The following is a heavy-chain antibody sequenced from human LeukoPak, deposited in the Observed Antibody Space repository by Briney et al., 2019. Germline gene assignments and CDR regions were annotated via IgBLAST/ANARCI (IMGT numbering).Heavy chain of an antibody. CDR3: ARDPRIVGAYFDY. CDR2: ISSSSSTI. J-gene: IGHJ4*02. V-gene: IGHV3-48*04. CDR1: GFTFSSYS. D-gene: IGHD1-26*01. Sequence: PGGSLRLSCAASGFTFSSYSKNWVRQAPGKGLEWVSYISSSSSTIYYADSVKGRFTISRDNAKNSLYLQMNSLRAEDTAVYYCARDPRIVGAYFDYWGQGTLVTVSS.